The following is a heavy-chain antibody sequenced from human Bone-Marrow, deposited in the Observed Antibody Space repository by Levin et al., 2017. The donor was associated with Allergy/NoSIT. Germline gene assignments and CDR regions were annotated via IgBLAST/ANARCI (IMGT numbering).Heavy chain of an antibody. J-gene: IGHJ5*01. V-gene: IGHV3-30*18. Sequence: GGSLRLSCAASGFTFSNSGMHWVRQAPGKGLEWMAAISHDGSKKYYGDSVKGRFTISRDNSNNTMFLQMDNLRPEDTAVYHCAKDGSEWVPLLCNWFDSWGQGTLVTVSS. CDR2: ISHDGSKK. CDR1: GFTFSNSG. D-gene: IGHD1-26*01. CDR3: AKDGSEWVPLLCNWFDS.